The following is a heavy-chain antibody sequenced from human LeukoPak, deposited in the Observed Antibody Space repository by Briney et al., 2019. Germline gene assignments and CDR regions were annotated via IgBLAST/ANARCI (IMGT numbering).Heavy chain of an antibody. D-gene: IGHD1-26*01. V-gene: IGHV1-69*06. CDR2: IIPIFGTA. J-gene: IGHJ4*02. Sequence: ASVKVSCKASGGTFSSYAISWVRQAPGQGLEWRGGIIPIFGTANYAQKFQGRVTITADKSTSTAYMELSSLRSEDTAVYYCARGASGSYYLTPFDYWGQGTLVTVSS. CDR1: GGTFSSYA. CDR3: ARGASGSYYLTPFDY.